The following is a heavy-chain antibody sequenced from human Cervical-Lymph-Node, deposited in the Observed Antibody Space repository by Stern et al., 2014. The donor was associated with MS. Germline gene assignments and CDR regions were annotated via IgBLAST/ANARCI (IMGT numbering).Heavy chain of an antibody. D-gene: IGHD3-3*01. CDR2: MNPNSGNT. J-gene: IGHJ4*02. Sequence: MQLVESGAEVKKPGASVKVSCKASGYTFTSYDINWVRQATGQGLEWMGWMNPNSGNTGYAQKFQDRVPMTRNTSISTAYMELSSLRSEDTAVYYCARGPVRYDFWSGYYTPDYFDYWGQGTLVTVSS. CDR3: ARGPVRYDFWSGYYTPDYFDY. V-gene: IGHV1-8*01. CDR1: GYTFTSYD.